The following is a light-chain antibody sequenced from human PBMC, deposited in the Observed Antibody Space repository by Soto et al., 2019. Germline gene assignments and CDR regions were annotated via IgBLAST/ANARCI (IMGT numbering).Light chain of an antibody. J-gene: IGLJ1*01. V-gene: IGLV1-44*01. Sequence: QSVLTQPPSLSATPGQRVNISCSGSFSNIGDNAVNWYQQLPGAAPKLLIYLNDQRPSGVPDRFSGSKSGTSAFLAISGLQSEDEADYYCAAGDDSLNALFGTGTKLTDL. CDR1: FSNIGDNA. CDR2: LND. CDR3: AAGDDSLNAL.